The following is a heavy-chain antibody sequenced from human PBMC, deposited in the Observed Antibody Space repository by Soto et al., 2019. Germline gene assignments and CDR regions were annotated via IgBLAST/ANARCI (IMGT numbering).Heavy chain of an antibody. Sequence: QVQLVQSGAEVKKPGASVKVSCKASGNIFTSNGISWVRQAPGQGLEWMGWISAYNGNTNYAQKFQGRVSMTTDTSTSTAYMELRSLRSDDTAVYYFARVPHNFDWAPSGLDVWGQGTTVTVSS. J-gene: IGHJ6*02. CDR2: ISAYNGNT. CDR1: GNIFTSNG. CDR3: ARVPHNFDWAPSGLDV. V-gene: IGHV1-18*04. D-gene: IGHD3-9*01.